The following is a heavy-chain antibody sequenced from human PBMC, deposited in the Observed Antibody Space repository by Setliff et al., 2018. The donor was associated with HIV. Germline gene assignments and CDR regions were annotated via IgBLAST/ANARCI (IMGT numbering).Heavy chain of an antibody. J-gene: IGHJ6*03. Sequence: PGGSLRLSCAASGSTLSSYGIHWVRQAPGKGLEWLALIWYDGSRKFYEDSLKGRFTISRDNPKNTVYLYMSSLRAEDTAVYFCARDLGVSVVKSASFYKYYMDVWGKGTTVTVSS. CDR1: GSTLSSYG. CDR2: IWYDGSRK. V-gene: IGHV3-33*01. D-gene: IGHD3-10*01. CDR3: ARDLGVSVVKSASFYKYYMDV.